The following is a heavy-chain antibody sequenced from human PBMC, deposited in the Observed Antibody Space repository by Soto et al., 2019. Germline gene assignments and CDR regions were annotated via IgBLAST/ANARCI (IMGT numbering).Heavy chain of an antibody. CDR1: GASISRTGFH. CDR2: IYGAATT. J-gene: IGHJ4*02. CDR3: ARRGSGHTFDY. V-gene: IGHV4-39*01. Sequence: ASETLSLTCAVSGASISRTGFHWGWIRQPPGQGLEWIGSIYGAATTFYNSSLKSRVTISADTSNNHFSLKLSSVTAADTAVYYCARRGSGHTFDYWGQGTLVTVSS. D-gene: IGHD3-10*01.